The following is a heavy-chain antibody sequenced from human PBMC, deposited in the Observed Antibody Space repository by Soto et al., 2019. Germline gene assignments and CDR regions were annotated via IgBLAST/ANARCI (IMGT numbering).Heavy chain of an antibody. CDR1: GYDLSTSW. D-gene: IGHD2-21*01. CDR2: IYPGDSDT. J-gene: IGHJ4*02. V-gene: IGHV5-51*04. Sequence: GESLKISCKTSGYDLSTSWIAWGRQTPGRGLEWMGIIYPGDSDTRYSPSFEGQVTVSVDKPMRIAYLEWRSLTASDSAIYYCARRGDGAYDHPGILAFWAQGSLVLGSS. CDR3: ARRGDGAYDHPGILAF.